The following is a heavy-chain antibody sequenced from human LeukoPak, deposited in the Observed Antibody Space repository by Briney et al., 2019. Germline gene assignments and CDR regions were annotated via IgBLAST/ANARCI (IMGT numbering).Heavy chain of an antibody. J-gene: IGHJ4*02. D-gene: IGHD6-6*01. CDR2: IYPGDSDT. CDR3: ARQYSSSYPLDY. V-gene: IGHV5-51*01. Sequence: GESLKISCKGCGYSFTSCWIGWVRQLPGKGLEWMGIIYPGDSDTRYSPSFQGQVTISADKSISTAYLQWSSLKASDTAMYYCARQYSSSYPLDYWGQGTLVTVSS. CDR1: GYSFTSCW.